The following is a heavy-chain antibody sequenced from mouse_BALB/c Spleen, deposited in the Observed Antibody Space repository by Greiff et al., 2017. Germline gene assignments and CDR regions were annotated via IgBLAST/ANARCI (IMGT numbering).Heavy chain of an antibody. CDR1: GYTFTSYV. CDR3: ARPIYDGYDYYAMDY. CDR2: INPYNDGT. Sequence: EVQLQQSGPELVKPGASVKMSCKASGYTFTSYVMHWVKQKPGQGLEWIGYINPYNDGTKYNEKFKGKATLTSDKSSSTAYMELSSLTSEDSAVYYCARPIYDGYDYYAMDYWGQGTSVTVSS. D-gene: IGHD2-3*01. J-gene: IGHJ4*01. V-gene: IGHV1-14*01.